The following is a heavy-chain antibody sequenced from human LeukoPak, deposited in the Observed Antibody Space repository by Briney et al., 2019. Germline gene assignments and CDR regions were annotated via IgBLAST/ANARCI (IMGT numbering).Heavy chain of an antibody. J-gene: IGHJ3*02. Sequence: ASVKVSCKASGYTFTSYYMHWVRQAPGQGLEWMGIINPSGGSTSYAQKFQGRVTMTRDTSTSTVCMELSSLRSEDTAVYYCASLAQVAYDPHDAFDIWGQGTMVAVSS. CDR2: INPSGGST. D-gene: IGHD5-12*01. CDR3: ASLAQVAYDPHDAFDI. V-gene: IGHV1-46*01. CDR1: GYTFTSYY.